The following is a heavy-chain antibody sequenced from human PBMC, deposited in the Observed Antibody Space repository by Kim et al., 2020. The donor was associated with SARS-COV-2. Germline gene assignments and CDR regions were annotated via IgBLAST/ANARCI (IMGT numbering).Heavy chain of an antibody. V-gene: IGHV3-73*01. CDR1: GFTFSDSG. Sequence: GGSLRLSCAASGFTFSDSGIHWVRQTSGKGLEWVGHMRAKANAYATHYAASVRGRFTISRDDSKNTAYLQMSNLKTEDTAVYYCTRHGPRDRIDDFDYWG. CDR2: MRAKANAYAT. CDR3: TRHGPRDRIDDFDY. J-gene: IGHJ4*01.